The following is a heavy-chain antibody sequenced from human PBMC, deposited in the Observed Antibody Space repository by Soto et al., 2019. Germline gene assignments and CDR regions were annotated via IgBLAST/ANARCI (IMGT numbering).Heavy chain of an antibody. CDR3: ARDLWVEPELYPYGMDV. D-gene: IGHD1-1*01. J-gene: IGHJ6*01. V-gene: IGHV4-30-4*01. CDR1: GDSISSADYY. CDR2: IFSSGTT. Sequence: QVQLQESGPGLVRPSQTLSLTCTVSGDSISSADYYWSWIRQTPGKGLEWIGHIFSSGTTYYNPSLKSRLTISVDTSKNHFSLRLTSVTAADTAVYYCARDLWVEPELYPYGMDVW.